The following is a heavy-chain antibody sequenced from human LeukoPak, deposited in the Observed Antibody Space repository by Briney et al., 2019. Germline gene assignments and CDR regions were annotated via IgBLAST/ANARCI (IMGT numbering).Heavy chain of an antibody. J-gene: IGHJ4*02. CDR2: ISGSGGST. V-gene: IGHV3-23*01. D-gene: IGHD5-24*01. CDR1: GFNFSSYT. CDR3: AQAGMATISRPEGY. Sequence: QPSGTLSFSCAASGFNFSSYTMSRVRQAPGKGLKWVSAISGSGGSTYYADSVKGRFTISRDNSKNTLYLQMNSLRAEGTAVYYCAQAGMATISRPEGYWGQGTLVTVSS.